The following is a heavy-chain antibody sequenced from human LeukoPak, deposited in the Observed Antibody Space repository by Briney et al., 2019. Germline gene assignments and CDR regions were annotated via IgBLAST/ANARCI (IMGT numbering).Heavy chain of an antibody. V-gene: IGHV4-59*08. CDR2: IYYSGST. D-gene: IGHD3-10*01. CDR3: ASIAGGSGSYLSY. J-gene: IGHJ4*02. CDR1: GVSITTYY. Sequence: SETLSLTCTVSGVSITTYYWSWIRQPPGKGLEWIGYIYYSGSTNYNPSLKSRVTISVDTSKNQFSLKLSSVTAADTAVYYCASIAGGSGSYLSYWGQGTLVTVSS.